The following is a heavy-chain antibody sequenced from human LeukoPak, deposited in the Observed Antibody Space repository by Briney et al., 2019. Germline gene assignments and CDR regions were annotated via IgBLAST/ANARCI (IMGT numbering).Heavy chain of an antibody. Sequence: PGGSLRLSCAASGFTFRTYWMHWVRQTPGQGLVWVSRINSDGSTTNYADSVKGRFTVSRDNAQNTLYLQMSSLRAEDTAVYYCARAGNYYFEYWGQGVLVTVSS. V-gene: IGHV3-74*01. J-gene: IGHJ4*02. D-gene: IGHD3-10*01. CDR2: INSDGSTT. CDR1: GFTFRTYW. CDR3: ARAGNYYFEY.